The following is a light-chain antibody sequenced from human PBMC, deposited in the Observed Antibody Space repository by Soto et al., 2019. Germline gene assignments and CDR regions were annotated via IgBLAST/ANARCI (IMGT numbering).Light chain of an antibody. CDR3: QQRYKTSLSS. CDR1: QRIDNF. Sequence: DIQMTQSPSFLSASVGDRVTITCRASQRIDNFLNWYQQKPGKAPKLLIYGASSLQSGVPSRFSGSGSGTDFTLTITSQQPEDSATYHCQQRYKTSLSSFGQGTKVDIK. J-gene: IGKJ2*01. V-gene: IGKV1-39*01. CDR2: GAS.